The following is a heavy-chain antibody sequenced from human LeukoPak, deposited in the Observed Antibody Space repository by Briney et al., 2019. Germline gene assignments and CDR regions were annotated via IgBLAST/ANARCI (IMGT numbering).Heavy chain of an antibody. CDR3: SRGGYYYDSSGYPFDY. CDR1: GGSISSYY. D-gene: IGHD3-22*01. CDR2: IYTKVNT. V-gene: IGHV4-4*07. J-gene: IGHJ4*02. Sequence: PETLSLTCTLPGGSISSYYWSCIWPRVQGRRGWIGPIYTKVNTNYNPSLKRRVTMSVDTSKNQCSPKLSSVTAAAAAVYYCSRGGYYYDSSGYPFDYWGQGTLVTVSS.